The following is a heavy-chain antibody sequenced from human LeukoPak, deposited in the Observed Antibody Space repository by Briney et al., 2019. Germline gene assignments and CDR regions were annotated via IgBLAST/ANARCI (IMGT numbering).Heavy chain of an antibody. V-gene: IGHV3-48*04. CDR3: AELGITMIGGV. J-gene: IGHJ6*04. CDR2: ISSSSNTR. CDR1: GFTFSVYN. D-gene: IGHD3-10*02. Sequence: GGSLRLSCAASGFTFSVYNMNWVRQAPGKGLEWVSYISSSSNTRYYADSVKGRFTISRDNAKNSLYLQMNSLRAEDTAVYYCAELGITMIGGVWGKGTTVTISS.